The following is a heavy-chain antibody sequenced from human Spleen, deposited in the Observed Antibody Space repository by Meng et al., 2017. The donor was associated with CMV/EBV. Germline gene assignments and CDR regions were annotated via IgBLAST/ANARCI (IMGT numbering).Heavy chain of an antibody. Sequence: KVSCQTSGYTFTSYLITWVRQAPGQGLEWMGWISPIFGTANYAQKFQGRVTITTDESTSTAYMELSSLRSEDTAVYYCAREARGIAYYWGQGTLVTVSS. CDR2: ISPIFGTA. V-gene: IGHV1-69*05. CDR3: AREARGIAYY. D-gene: IGHD6-13*01. CDR1: GYTFTSYL. J-gene: IGHJ4*02.